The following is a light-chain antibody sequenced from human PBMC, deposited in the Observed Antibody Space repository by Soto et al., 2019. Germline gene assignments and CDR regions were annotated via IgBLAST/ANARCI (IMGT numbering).Light chain of an antibody. J-gene: IGKJ1*01. CDR3: QHMRT. V-gene: IGKV3-20*01. CDR2: GAS. Sequence: EVVLTQSPGTLSLSPGERATLSCRASQTVTSNYLAWYQQKPGQAPRLLIYGASSRASGIPDRFSGGGSGTEFSLTISRLEPEDLAVYYCQHMRTFGQGTKV. CDR1: QTVTSNY.